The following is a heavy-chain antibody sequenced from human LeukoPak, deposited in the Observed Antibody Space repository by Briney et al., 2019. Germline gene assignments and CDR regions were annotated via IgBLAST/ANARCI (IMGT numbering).Heavy chain of an antibody. CDR2: ISSSSSTI. V-gene: IGHV3-48*01. D-gene: IGHD3-10*01. J-gene: IGHJ5*02. CDR3: ARGRGSQHWFDP. CDR1: GFTFSSYS. Sequence: GGSLRLSCAASGFTFSSYSMNWVRQAPGKGLEWVSSISSSSSTIYYADSVKGRFTVSRDNAKNSLYLQMNSLRAEDTAVYYCARGRGSQHWFDPWGQGTLVTVSS.